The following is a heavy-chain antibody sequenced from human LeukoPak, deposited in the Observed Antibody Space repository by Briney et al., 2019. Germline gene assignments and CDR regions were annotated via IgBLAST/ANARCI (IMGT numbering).Heavy chain of an antibody. CDR2: INPNSGGT. Sequence: ASVKVSFKASGYTFTGYYMHWVRQAPGQGLEWMGWINPNSGGTNYAQKFQGRVTMTRDTSISAAYMELSRLRSDDTAVYYCAREIQLWTYGLGYWGQGTLVTVSS. V-gene: IGHV1-2*02. D-gene: IGHD5-18*01. CDR1: GYTFTGYY. J-gene: IGHJ4*02. CDR3: AREIQLWTYGLGY.